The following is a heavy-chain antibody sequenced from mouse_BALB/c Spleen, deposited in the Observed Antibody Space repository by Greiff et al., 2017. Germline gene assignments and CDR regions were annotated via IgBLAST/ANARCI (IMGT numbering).Heavy chain of an antibody. D-gene: IGHD2-4*01. V-gene: IGHV5-9-3*01. Sequence: EVKLVESGGGLVQPGGSRKLSCAASGFTFSSYAMSWVRQTPEKRLEWVATISSGGSYTYYPDSVKGRFTISRDNAKNTLYLQMSSLRSEDTAMYYCARQGDYDETWFAYWGQGTLVTVSA. CDR2: ISSGGSYT. CDR1: GFTFSSYA. CDR3: ARQGDYDETWFAY. J-gene: IGHJ3*01.